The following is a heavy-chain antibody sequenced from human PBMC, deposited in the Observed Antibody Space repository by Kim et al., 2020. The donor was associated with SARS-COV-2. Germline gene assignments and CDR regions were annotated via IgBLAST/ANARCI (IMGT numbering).Heavy chain of an antibody. CDR1: GGSISSYY. D-gene: IGHD6-6*01. CDR3: ARDSLVGPYYGMDV. V-gene: IGHV4-59*13. J-gene: IGHJ6*02. CDR2: IYYSGST. Sequence: SETLSLTCTVSGGSISSYYWSWIRQPPGKGLEWIGYIYYSGSTNYNPSLKSRVTISVDTSKNQFSLKLSSVTAADTAVYYCARDSLVGPYYGMDVWGQGTTVTVSS.